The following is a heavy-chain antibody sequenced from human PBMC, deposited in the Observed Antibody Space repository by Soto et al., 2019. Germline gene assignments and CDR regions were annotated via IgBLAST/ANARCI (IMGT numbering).Heavy chain of an antibody. V-gene: IGHV1-69*13. J-gene: IGHJ4*02. Sequence: ASVKVSCKASGGTFSSYAISWVRQAPGQGLEWMGGIIPIFGTANYAQKFQGRVTITADESTSTAYMELSSLRSEDTAVYYCARGIAARPGEGYYFDYWGQGTLVTVSS. CDR2: IIPIFGTA. CDR1: GGTFSSYA. CDR3: ARGIAARPGEGYYFDY. D-gene: IGHD6-6*01.